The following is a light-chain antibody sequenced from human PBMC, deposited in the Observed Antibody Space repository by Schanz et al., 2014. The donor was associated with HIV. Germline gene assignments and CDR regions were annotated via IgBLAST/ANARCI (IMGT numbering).Light chain of an antibody. V-gene: IGKV1-5*03. CDR3: QQCVTYPYT. J-gene: IGKJ2*01. Sequence: DIQMTQSLSTLSASVGDRVSISCRASQTIGRLLAWYQQKPGRAPKLLIYQASTLETGVPSRFSGSGSGTSFTLTITSLQPDDFATYYCQQCVTYPYTFGQGTKLEIK. CDR1: QTIGRL. CDR2: QAS.